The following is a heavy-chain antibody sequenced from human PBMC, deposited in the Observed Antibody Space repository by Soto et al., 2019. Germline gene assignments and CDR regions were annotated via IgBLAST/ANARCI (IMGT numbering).Heavy chain of an antibody. J-gene: IGHJ4*02. D-gene: IGHD3-10*02. V-gene: IGHV4-31*03. CDR3: ARAPETPMYVGVVRPYFLAY. CDR2: IYHSGSF. Sequence: SETLSLTCTVSGGSISSGGSYWNWIRQRPGKGLEWIGYIYHSGSFYYTPSLKGRAIISADTSKNQFALKLSSVTAADTAVYYCARAPETPMYVGVVRPYFLAYRGQGSLVIGSA. CDR1: GGSISSGGSY.